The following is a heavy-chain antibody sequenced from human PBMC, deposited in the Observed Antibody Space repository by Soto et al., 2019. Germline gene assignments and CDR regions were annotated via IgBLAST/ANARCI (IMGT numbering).Heavy chain of an antibody. CDR2: IKQDGSDE. V-gene: IGHV3-7*01. CDR1: GFTFSYYW. J-gene: IGHJ4*02. D-gene: IGHD3-10*01. CDR3: AREVGGWYFAL. Sequence: EVQLVESGGGLVQPGGSLRLSCEPSGFTFSYYWMSWVRQAPGKGLEWVANIKQDGSDEHYVDYVKGRFTIARDNARNSVFLQMNSLRAEDTAVYYCAREVGGWYFALWGQGTLVTVSS.